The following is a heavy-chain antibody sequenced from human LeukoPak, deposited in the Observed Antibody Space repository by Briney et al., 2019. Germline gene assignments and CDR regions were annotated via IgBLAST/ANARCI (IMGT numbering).Heavy chain of an antibody. J-gene: IGHJ4*02. V-gene: IGHV3-23*01. CDR2: ISGSGGAT. CDR3: ARDSSMLRGPLVIYYFDF. Sequence: GGSLRLSCAASGFTFNTYGMSWVRQAPGKGLEWVSGISGSGGATYYADSVKGRFTISRDNSKNTLYLQMNSLRVEDTAVYYCARDSSMLRGPLVIYYFDFWGQGTLVTVSS. D-gene: IGHD3-10*01. CDR1: GFTFNTYG.